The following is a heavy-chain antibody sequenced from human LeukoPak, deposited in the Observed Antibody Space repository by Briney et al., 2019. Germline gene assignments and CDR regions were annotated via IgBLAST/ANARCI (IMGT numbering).Heavy chain of an antibody. CDR1: GDSISSGAYS. V-gene: IGHV4-30-2*01. CDR3: ARELWFANAPGSWLDP. J-gene: IGHJ5*02. Sequence: SQTLSLTCVVSGDSISSGAYSWSWIRQPPGKGLEWIGYIFHTGSTFYNPSLKSRLTITVDNSKNQFSLRLSSVTAADTAVYYCARELWFANAPGSWLDPWGQGTLVTVSS. CDR2: IFHTGST. D-gene: IGHD3-10*01.